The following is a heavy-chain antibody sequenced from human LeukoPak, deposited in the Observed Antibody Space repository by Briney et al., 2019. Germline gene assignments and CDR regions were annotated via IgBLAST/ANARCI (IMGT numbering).Heavy chain of an antibody. CDR3: ARTPGSGVDIYSFDN. V-gene: IGHV1-69*01. D-gene: IGHD3-10*01. CDR2: IIPIFGTA. J-gene: IGHJ4*02. CDR1: GGTFSSYA. Sequence: PLASVKVSCKASGGTFSSYAISWVRQAPGQGLEWIGGIIPIFGTANYAQKFQGRVTITADESTSTAYMELSSLRSEDTAVYYCARTPGSGVDIYSFDNWGQGTLVTVSS.